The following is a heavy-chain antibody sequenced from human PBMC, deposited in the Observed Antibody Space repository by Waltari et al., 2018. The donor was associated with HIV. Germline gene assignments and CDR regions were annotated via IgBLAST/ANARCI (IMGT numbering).Heavy chain of an antibody. CDR1: GYTFTSYA. CDR2: INTNTGNP. J-gene: IGHJ4*02. CDR3: ARDSRGPWPDGYNGKFDY. V-gene: IGHV7-4-1*02. D-gene: IGHD5-12*01. Sequence: QVQLVQSGSELKKPGASVKVSCRASGYTFTSYAMTWVRQASGQGLEWMGWINTNTGNPTYAQGFTGRFVFSLDTSVSTAYLQISSLKAEDTAVYYCARDSRGPWPDGYNGKFDYWGQGTLVTVSS.